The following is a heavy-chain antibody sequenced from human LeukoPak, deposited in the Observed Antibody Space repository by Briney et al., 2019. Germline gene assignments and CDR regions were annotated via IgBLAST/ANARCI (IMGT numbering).Heavy chain of an antibody. CDR3: ARGQYGDPDY. CDR1: GGSISSGGYY. J-gene: IGHJ4*02. V-gene: IGHV4-31*03. CDR2: IYYSGST. D-gene: IGHD4-17*01. Sequence: SETLSLTCTVSGGSISSGGYYWSWIRQHPGKGLEWIGYIYYSGSTYYNPSLKSRVTISVDTSKNQFSLKLSSVTAADTAVYYCARGQYGDPDYWGQGTLVTVSS.